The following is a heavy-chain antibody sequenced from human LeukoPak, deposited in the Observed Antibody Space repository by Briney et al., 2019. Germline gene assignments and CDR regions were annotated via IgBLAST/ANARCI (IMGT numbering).Heavy chain of an antibody. Sequence: SETLSLTCTVSGGSISSYYWSWIRQPPGKGLEWIGYIYYSGSTNYNPSLMSRVTISVDTSKNQFSLKLSSVTAADTAVYYCARGKATFDYWGQGTLVTVSS. V-gene: IGHV4-59*01. CDR2: IYYSGST. CDR1: GGSISSYY. D-gene: IGHD5-12*01. J-gene: IGHJ4*02. CDR3: ARGKATFDY.